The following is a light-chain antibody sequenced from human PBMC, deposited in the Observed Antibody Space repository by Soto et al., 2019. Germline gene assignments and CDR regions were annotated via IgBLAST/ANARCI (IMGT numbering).Light chain of an antibody. CDR3: QESYSTPSVT. J-gene: IGKJ3*01. CDR1: QTVNTY. Sequence: DIQMTQSPSSLSASIGDRVTITCRASQTVNTYLHWYQQKPGKAPKLLIYAASSLQSGVPSRFSGSGSGTDFTLTISSLQPEDFATYYCQESYSTPSVTFGPGTKVDIK. CDR2: AAS. V-gene: IGKV1-39*01.